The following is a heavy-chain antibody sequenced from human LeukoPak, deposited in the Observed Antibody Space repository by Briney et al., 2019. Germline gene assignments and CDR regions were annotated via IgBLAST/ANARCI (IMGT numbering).Heavy chain of an antibody. D-gene: IGHD5-12*01. J-gene: IGHJ5*02. CDR1: GGTFTSYA. Sequence: SVKVSCKASGGTFTSYAISWVRQAPGQGLEWRGGIIPIFGTANYAQKFQGRVTITADESTGTAYMELSSLRSEDTAVYYCARVRGASGYSCYVGWFDPWGQGTLVTVSS. CDR2: IIPIFGTA. CDR3: ARVRGASGYSCYVGWFDP. V-gene: IGHV1-69*13.